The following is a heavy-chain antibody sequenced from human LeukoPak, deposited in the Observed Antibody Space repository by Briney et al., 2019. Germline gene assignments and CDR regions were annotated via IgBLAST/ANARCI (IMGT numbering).Heavy chain of an antibody. CDR1: GFTFSDYY. CDR2: ISSSGSTI. Sequence: GGSLRLSCAASGFTFSDYYMSWLRQAPGKGLEWVSYISSSGSTIYYADSVKGRFTISRDNAKNSLYLQMNSLRAEDTAVYYCAGGYSGYDYEGPFDYWGQGTLVTVSS. CDR3: AGGYSGYDYEGPFDY. V-gene: IGHV3-11*01. D-gene: IGHD5-12*01. J-gene: IGHJ4*02.